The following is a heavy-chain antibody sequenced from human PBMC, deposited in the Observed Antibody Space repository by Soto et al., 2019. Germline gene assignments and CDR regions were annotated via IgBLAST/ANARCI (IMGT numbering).Heavy chain of an antibody. CDR1: GYTFTSYG. CDR2: ISAYNGNT. CDR3: ARASYDFWSGYYTGDWFDP. Sequence: QVQLVQSGAEVKKPGASVKVSCKASGYTFTSYGISWVRQAPGQGLEWMGWISAYNGNTNYAQKLQGRVTMTTDTSTSTAYMELRSLRSDDTAVYYCARASYDFWSGYYTGDWFDPWGQGTLVTVSS. J-gene: IGHJ5*02. V-gene: IGHV1-18*01. D-gene: IGHD3-3*01.